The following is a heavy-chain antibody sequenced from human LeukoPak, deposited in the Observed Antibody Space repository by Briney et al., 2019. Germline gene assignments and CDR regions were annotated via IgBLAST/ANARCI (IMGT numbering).Heavy chain of an antibody. V-gene: IGHV6-1*01. CDR2: TYYRSKWSN. J-gene: IGHJ4*02. Sequence: SQTLSLTCAISGDSVSSNRVTWNWIRQSPSRGLEWLGRTYYRSKWSNDYAESVKSRIIINPDTSKNQFSLQLNSVTPEDTAVYYCARVRSEVFESWGQGILVTVSP. CDR1: GDSVSSNRVT. D-gene: IGHD1-14*01. CDR3: ARVRSEVFES.